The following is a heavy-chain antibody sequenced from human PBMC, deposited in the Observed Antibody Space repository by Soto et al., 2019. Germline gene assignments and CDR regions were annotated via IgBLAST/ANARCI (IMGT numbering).Heavy chain of an antibody. J-gene: IGHJ3*02. CDR1: GGSISSYY. D-gene: IGHD3-16*02. CDR3: ARTKPVMITFGGVIVDAFNI. CDR2: IYYSGST. Sequence: SETLSLTCTVSGGSISSYYWSWIRQPPGKGLEWIGYIYYSGSTNYNPSLKSRVTISVDTSKNQFSLKPSSVTAADTAVYYCARTKPVMITFGGVIVDAFNIWGQGTMVTVSS. V-gene: IGHV4-59*01.